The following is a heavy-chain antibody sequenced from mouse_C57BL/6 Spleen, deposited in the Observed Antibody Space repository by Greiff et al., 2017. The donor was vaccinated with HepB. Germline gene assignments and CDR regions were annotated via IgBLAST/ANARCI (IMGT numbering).Heavy chain of an antibody. D-gene: IGHD2-4*01. CDR1: GYTFTSYW. V-gene: IGHV1-5*01. CDR3: TRSDYDGGVYFDY. CDR2: IYPGNSDT. J-gene: IGHJ2*01. Sequence: EVQLQQSGTVLARPGASVKMSCKTSGYTFTSYWMHWVKQRPGQGLEWIGAIYPGNSDTSYNQKFKGKAKLTAVTSASTAYMELSSLTNEDSAVYYCTRSDYDGGVYFDYWGQGTTLTVSS.